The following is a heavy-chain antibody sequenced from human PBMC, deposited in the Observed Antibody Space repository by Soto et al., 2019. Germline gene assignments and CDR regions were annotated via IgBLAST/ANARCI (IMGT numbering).Heavy chain of an antibody. Sequence: PSETLSLTCTVSGGSISSSSYYWGWIRQPPGKGLEWIGSIYYSGSTYYNPSLKSRVTISVDTSKNQFSLKLSSVTAADTAVYYCARRRRDCSSTSCPSYFDYWGQGTLVTVSS. CDR1: GGSISSSSYY. J-gene: IGHJ4*02. D-gene: IGHD2-2*01. CDR3: ARRRRDCSSTSCPSYFDY. CDR2: IYYSGST. V-gene: IGHV4-39*01.